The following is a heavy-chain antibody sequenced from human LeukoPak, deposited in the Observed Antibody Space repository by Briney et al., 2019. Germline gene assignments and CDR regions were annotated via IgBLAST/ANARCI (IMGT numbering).Heavy chain of an antibody. V-gene: IGHV1-18*01. J-gene: IGHJ4*02. D-gene: IGHD3-22*01. CDR2: ISAYNGNT. CDR1: GYTFTNYG. CDR3: ARAVLYYYDSSGYSDY. Sequence: ASVKVSCKASGYTFTNYGISWVRQAPGQGLEWMGWISAYNGNTNYAQKLQGRVTMTTDTSTSTAYMELRSLRSDDTAVYYCARAVLYYYDSSGYSDYWGQGTLVTVSS.